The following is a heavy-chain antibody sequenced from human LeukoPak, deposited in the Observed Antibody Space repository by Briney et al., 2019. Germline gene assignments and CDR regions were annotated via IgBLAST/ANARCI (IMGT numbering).Heavy chain of an antibody. CDR1: GFTFSSYV. CDR2: ISYDGSNK. J-gene: IGHJ4*02. V-gene: IGHV3-30*18. D-gene: IGHD3-22*01. CDR3: TKIDSSGFDY. Sequence: GGSLRLSCAASGFTFSSYVMHWVRQAPGKGLEWVAVISYDGSNKYYVDSVKGRFTISRDNSKNTLYLQMNSLRGEDTAVYYCTKIDSSGFDYCGPGTLGSVSS.